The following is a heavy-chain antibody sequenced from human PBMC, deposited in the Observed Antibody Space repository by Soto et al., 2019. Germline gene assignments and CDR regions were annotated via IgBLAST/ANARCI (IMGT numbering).Heavy chain of an antibody. J-gene: IGHJ4*02. D-gene: IGHD6-13*01. Sequence: QVQLVQSGAEVKKPGASVKVSCKASGYTFTNYAFSWVRQDTGQGLEWMGWISAYNGNTNYPQKLQGRVTMTTDTSTSTAYMELRSLRSDDTAVYYCARDLAAAGPFDCWGQGTLFTVSS. CDR1: GYTFTNYA. CDR3: ARDLAAAGPFDC. V-gene: IGHV1-18*01. CDR2: ISAYNGNT.